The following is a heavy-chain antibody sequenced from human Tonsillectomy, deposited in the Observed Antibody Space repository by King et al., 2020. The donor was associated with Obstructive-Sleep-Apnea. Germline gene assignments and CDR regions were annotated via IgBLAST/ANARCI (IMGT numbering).Heavy chain of an antibody. J-gene: IGHJ3*02. CDR1: GFTFSSYA. D-gene: IGHD4-17*01. V-gene: IGHV3-23*04. CDR3: AKVGGSYGDYAPENDAFDI. CDR2: ISGSGGST. Sequence: VQLVESGGGLVQPGGSLRLSCAASGFTFSSYAMSWVRQAPGKGLEWVSAISGSGGSTYYADSVKGRFTISRDNSKNTLYLQMNSLRAEDTAVYYCAKVGGSYGDYAPENDAFDIWGQGTMVTVSS.